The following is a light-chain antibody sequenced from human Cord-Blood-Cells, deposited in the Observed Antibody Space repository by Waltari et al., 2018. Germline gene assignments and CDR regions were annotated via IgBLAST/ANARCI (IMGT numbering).Light chain of an antibody. CDR1: KSVSSN. V-gene: IGKV3-15*01. J-gene: IGKJ2*01. Sequence: EIVMTKSPATLPVSPGERATPPGRASKSVSSNLAWYQQKPGRSPRLLIYGASTSATGIPAGFSGSGSGSEFTLTISSLQSEDFAVYYCQQYNNWPPYTFGQGTKLEIQ. CDR3: QQYNNWPPYT. CDR2: GAS.